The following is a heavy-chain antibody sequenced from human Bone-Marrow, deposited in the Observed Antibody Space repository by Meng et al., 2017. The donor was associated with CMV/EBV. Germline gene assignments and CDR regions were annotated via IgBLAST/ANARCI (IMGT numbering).Heavy chain of an antibody. CDR1: GESFSDYY. V-gene: IGHV3-11*06. D-gene: IGHD2/OR15-2a*01. CDR2: ISSSSSYI. CDR3: ARDFSYFDY. J-gene: IGHJ4*02. Sequence: GGSLRLSCAVYGESFSDYYWTWIRQAPGKGLEWVSSISSSSSYIYYADSVKGRFTISRDNAKNSLYLQMNSLRAEDTAVYYCARDFSYFDYWGQGKLVTVSS.